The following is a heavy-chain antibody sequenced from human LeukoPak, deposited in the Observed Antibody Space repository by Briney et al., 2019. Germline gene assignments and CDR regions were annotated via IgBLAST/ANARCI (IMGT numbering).Heavy chain of an antibody. CDR2: INHSGST. CDR1: GGSLSGYY. CDR3: ARGQENGSGSYHY. J-gene: IGHJ4*02. V-gene: IGHV4-34*01. D-gene: IGHD3-10*01. Sequence: SETLSLTCAVYGGSLSGYYWSWIRQPPGKGLEWIGEINHSGSTNYNPSLKSRVTISVDTSKNQFSLKLSSVTAADTAVYYCARGQENGSGSYHYWGQGTLVTVSS.